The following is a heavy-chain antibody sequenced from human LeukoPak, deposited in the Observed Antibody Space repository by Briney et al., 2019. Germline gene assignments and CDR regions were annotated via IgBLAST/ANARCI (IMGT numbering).Heavy chain of an antibody. CDR1: GFTFGTYV. CDR3: ARGGIYSQGFDY. D-gene: IGHD6-13*01. CDR2: IAHDESQK. J-gene: IGHJ4*02. Sequence: GRSLRLSCAASGFTFGTYVMHWVRQAPGKGLEWVAVIAHDESQKFYADSVKGRFTISRDNSKNTLYLQMNSLRAEDTAVYYCARGGIYSQGFDYWGQGSLVTVSS. V-gene: IGHV3-30*03.